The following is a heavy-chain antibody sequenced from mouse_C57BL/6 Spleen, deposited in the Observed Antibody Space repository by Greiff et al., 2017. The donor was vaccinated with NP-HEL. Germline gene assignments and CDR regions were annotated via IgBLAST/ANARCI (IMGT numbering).Heavy chain of an antibody. CDR2: ISSGGSYT. J-gene: IGHJ4*01. CDR1: GFTFSSYG. CDR3: ARHGYYGYGVAMDD. V-gene: IGHV5-6*01. D-gene: IGHD2-2*01. Sequence: EVKLMESGGDLVKPGGSLKLSCAASGFTFSSYGMSWVRQTPDKRLEWVGTISSGGSYTYYPDSVKGRSTITRDNAKNTLYLQMSSLKSEDAAMYYYARHGYYGYGVAMDDWGQGTSVTVSS.